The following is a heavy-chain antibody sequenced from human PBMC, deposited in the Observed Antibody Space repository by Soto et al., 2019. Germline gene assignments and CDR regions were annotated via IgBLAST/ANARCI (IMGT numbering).Heavy chain of an antibody. Sequence: GGSLRLSCAASGFTFSNAWMNWVRQAPGKGLEWVGRIKSKTDGGTTDYAAPVKGRFTISRDDSKNTLYLQMNSLKTEDTAVYYCTTDQNEGDPFGYYYYYGMDVWGQGTTVTVSS. V-gene: IGHV3-15*07. J-gene: IGHJ6*02. CDR3: TTDQNEGDPFGYYYYYGMDV. CDR2: IKSKTDGGTT. D-gene: IGHD3-10*01. CDR1: GFTFSNAW.